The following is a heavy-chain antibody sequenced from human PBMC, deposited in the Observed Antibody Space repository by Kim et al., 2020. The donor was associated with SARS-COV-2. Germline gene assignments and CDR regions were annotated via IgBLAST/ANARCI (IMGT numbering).Heavy chain of an antibody. J-gene: IGHJ5*02. Sequence: SETLSLTCAVYGGSFSGYYWSWIRQPPGKGLEWIGEINHSGSTNYNPSLKSRVTISVDTSKNQFSLKLSSVTAADTAVYYCATDVRYYYDSSDLGFFDPWGQGTLVTVSS. CDR3: ATDVRYYYDSSDLGFFDP. V-gene: IGHV4-34*01. CDR1: GGSFSGYY. CDR2: INHSGST. D-gene: IGHD3-22*01.